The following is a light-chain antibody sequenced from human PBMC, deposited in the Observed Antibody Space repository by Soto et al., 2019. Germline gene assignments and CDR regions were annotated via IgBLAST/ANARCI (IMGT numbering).Light chain of an antibody. CDR1: QGISSW. V-gene: IGKV1-12*01. CDR3: QQSNSLPYT. CDR2: DAS. Sequence: DIQMTQSPSSLSASVGDRVTITCRASQGISSWLAWCQQKPGKAPKLLIYDASRLKSGVPPRFSGSGSGTDFTLTISSLQPEDFATYYCQQSNSLPYTFGQGTKLEIK. J-gene: IGKJ2*01.